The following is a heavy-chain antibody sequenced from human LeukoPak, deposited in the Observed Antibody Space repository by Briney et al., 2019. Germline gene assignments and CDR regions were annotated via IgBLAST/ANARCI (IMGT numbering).Heavy chain of an antibody. CDR2: ISYDGSNK. CDR3: ARTSYCSGGSCYSQYYYDSSGYSPYFDY. CDR1: GFTFSSYA. Sequence: PGGSLRLSCAASGFTFSSYAMHWVRQAPGKGLEWVAVISYDGSNKYYADSVKGRFTISRDNSKNTLYLQMNSLRAEDTAVYYCARTSYCSGGSCYSQYYYDSSGYSPYFDYWGQGTLVTVSS. D-gene: IGHD2-15*01. J-gene: IGHJ4*02. V-gene: IGHV3-30*04.